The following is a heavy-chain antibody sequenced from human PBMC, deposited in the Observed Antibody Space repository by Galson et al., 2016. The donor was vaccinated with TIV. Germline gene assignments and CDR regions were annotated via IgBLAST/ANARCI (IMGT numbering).Heavy chain of an antibody. Sequence: SLRLSCAVSGFTFSSYAMSWVRQAPGRGLEWVSHVSGSGISTYYADSVKGRFTISRANSKSTLYLQMNSLRAEDTARYFCAKDHCVSAPFCYFLDVWGKGTTVTVSS. J-gene: IGHJ6*03. CDR1: GFTFSSYA. D-gene: IGHD2-8*01. V-gene: IGHV3-23*01. CDR2: VSGSGIST. CDR3: AKDHCVSAPFCYFLDV.